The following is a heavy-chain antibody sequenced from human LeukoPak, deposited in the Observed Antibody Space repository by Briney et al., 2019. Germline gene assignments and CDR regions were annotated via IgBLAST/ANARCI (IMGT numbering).Heavy chain of an antibody. CDR1: GGTFSSYA. CDR3: ARRYDILTGYSPDAFDI. V-gene: IGHV1-69*01. CDR2: IIPIFGTA. D-gene: IGHD3-9*01. Sequence: GSSVKVSCKASGGTFSSYAISWVRRAPGQGLEWIGGIIPIFGTANYAQKFQGRVTITADESTSTAYMELSSLRSEDTAVYYCARRYDILTGYSPDAFDIWGQGTMVTVSS. J-gene: IGHJ3*02.